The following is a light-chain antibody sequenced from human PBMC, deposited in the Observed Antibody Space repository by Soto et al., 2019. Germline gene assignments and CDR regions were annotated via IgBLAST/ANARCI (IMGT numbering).Light chain of an antibody. CDR1: HNILYSSDNKNY. CDR2: LAS. CDR3: HQYYRSPPT. Sequence: DIVLTQSPDSLAVSLGERATINCQSSHNILYSSDNKNYLSWYQQRPGQPPKLLYYLASTRESGVPDRFSGSRSGEHFALTSTSLQVEDVGFCYCHQYYRSPPTFGQGPQVEMK. J-gene: IGKJ1*01. V-gene: IGKV4-1*01.